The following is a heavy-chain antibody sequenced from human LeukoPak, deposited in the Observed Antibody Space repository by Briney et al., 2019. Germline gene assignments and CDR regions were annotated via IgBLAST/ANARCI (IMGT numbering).Heavy chain of an antibody. V-gene: IGHV3-21*01. D-gene: IGHD3-3*01. CDR2: ISSSSSYI. CDR1: EFTFSSYW. CDR3: ARVYSTIFGVVRNWFDP. J-gene: IGHJ5*02. Sequence: GGSLRLSCAASEFTFSSYWMSWVRQAPGKGREWVSSISSSSSYIYYADSVKGRFTLSRDNAKNSLYLQLNTLRAEDTAVYYCARVYSTIFGVVRNWFDPWGQGTLVTVSS.